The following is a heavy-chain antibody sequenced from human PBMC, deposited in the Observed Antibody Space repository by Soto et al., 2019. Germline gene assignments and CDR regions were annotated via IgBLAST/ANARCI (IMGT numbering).Heavy chain of an antibody. J-gene: IGHJ4*02. CDR2: IIPIFGTA. CDR1: GGTFSSYA. D-gene: IGHD6-19*01. Sequence: SVKVSCKASGGTFSSYAISWVRQAPGQGLEWMGGIIPIFGTANYAQKFQGRVTITADESTSTAYMELSSLRSEDTAVYYCARLGIAVAGIPPSDYWGQGTLVTVST. CDR3: ARLGIAVAGIPPSDY. V-gene: IGHV1-69*13.